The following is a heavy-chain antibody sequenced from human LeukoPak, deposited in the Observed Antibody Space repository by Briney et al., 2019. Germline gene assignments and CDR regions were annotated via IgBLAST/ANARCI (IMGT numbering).Heavy chain of an antibody. D-gene: IGHD6-6*01. CDR1: GGSISSSSYY. Sequence: PSETLSLTCTVSGGSISSSSYYWGWIRQPPGKGLEWIGSICYSGSTYYNPSLKSRVTISVDTSKNQFSLKLSSVTAADTAVYYCARFFVGSSEPRYYYGMDVWGQGTTVTVSS. CDR3: ARFFVGSSEPRYYYGMDV. J-gene: IGHJ6*02. V-gene: IGHV4-39*07. CDR2: ICYSGST.